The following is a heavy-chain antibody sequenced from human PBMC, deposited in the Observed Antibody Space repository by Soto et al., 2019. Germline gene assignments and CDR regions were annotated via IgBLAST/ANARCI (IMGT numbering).Heavy chain of an antibody. D-gene: IGHD3-16*01. CDR1: GFTFSSYS. CDR2: ISSSSSTI. CDR3: ARGLAEEMATISLGY. Sequence: EVQLVESGGGLVQPGGSLRLSCTASGFTFSSYSMNWVRQAPGKGLEWVSYISSSSSTIYYADSMKGRFTISRDNAKNSLYLQMNSLRAEDTAVYYCARGLAEEMATISLGYWGQGILVTVSS. V-gene: IGHV3-48*01. J-gene: IGHJ4*02.